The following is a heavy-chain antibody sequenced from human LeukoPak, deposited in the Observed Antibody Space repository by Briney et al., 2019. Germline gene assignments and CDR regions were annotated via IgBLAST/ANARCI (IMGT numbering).Heavy chain of an antibody. CDR3: AREYSSSSVDY. D-gene: IGHD6-6*01. CDR1: GFTFSSYA. J-gene: IGHJ4*02. CDR2: ISSNGGST. V-gene: IGHV3-64*01. Sequence: GGSLRLSCAASGFTFSSYAMHWVRQAPGKGLEYVSGISSNGGSTYYANSVKGRFTISRDNPKNTLYLQMGSLGAEDMAVYYCAREYSSSSVDYWGQGTLVTVSS.